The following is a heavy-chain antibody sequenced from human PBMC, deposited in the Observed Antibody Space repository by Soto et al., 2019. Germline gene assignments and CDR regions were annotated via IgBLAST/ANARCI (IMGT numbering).Heavy chain of an antibody. D-gene: IGHD6-13*01. CDR2: ISGSGGSS. V-gene: IGHV3-23*01. CDR3: AKVTKRAAAGRYEYYKYGMDV. CDR1: GFAFSTYA. J-gene: IGHJ6*02. Sequence: GGSLRLSCSASGFAFSTYAMTWVRQAPGKGLEWVSVISGSGGSSYYAASVKGRFTISRDNSKNTLYLQMNGLRAEDTALYYCAKVTKRAAAGRYEYYKYGMDVWGQGATVTVSS.